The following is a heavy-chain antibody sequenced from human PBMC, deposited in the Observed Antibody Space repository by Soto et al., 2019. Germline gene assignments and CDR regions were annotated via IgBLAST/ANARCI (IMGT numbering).Heavy chain of an antibody. CDR3: ARGGPRDGYRDLDY. Sequence: EVQLVESGGGLVKPGGSLRLSCAASGFAFTTYAMTWVRQSPGKGLEWVSCITNSGGSTYFADSVKGRFTISRDNSKSTLYLQMSSLSAEDTAVYYCARGGPRDGYRDLDYWGPGTQVTVSS. CDR2: ITNSGGST. V-gene: IGHV3-23*04. CDR1: GFAFTTYA. J-gene: IGHJ4*02. D-gene: IGHD5-18*01.